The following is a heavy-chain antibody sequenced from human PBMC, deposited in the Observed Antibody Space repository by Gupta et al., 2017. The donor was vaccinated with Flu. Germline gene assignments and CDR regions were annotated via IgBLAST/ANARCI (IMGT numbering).Heavy chain of an antibody. V-gene: IGHV3-23*01. D-gene: IGHD4-4*01. Sequence: GSGISTYYADSVKGRFTISRDNSNNTLFLQLNSXRXEDTAVXYCTPSTPGSVTYWGQGTLVTVSS. J-gene: IGHJ4*02. CDR2: GSGIST. CDR3: TPSTPGSVTY.